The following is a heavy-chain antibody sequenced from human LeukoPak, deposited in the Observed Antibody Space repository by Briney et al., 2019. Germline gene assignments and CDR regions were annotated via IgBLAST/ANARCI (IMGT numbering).Heavy chain of an antibody. CDR2: IYYSGST. CDR1: GGSISSYY. D-gene: IGHD5-24*01. J-gene: IGHJ6*03. V-gene: IGHV4-59*01. CDR3: ARAGVAMGYYYMDV. Sequence: SETLSLTCTVSGGSISSYYWSWTRQPPGKGLEWIGYIYYSGSTNYNSSLKSRVTISVDTSKNQFSLKLSSVTAADTAVYYCARAGVAMGYYYMDVWGKGTTVTVSS.